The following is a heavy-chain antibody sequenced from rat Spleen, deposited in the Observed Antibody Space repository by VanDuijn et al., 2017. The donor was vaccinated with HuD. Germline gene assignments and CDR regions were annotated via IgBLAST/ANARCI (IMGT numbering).Heavy chain of an antibody. Sequence: EVQLVESGGGLVQPGRSLKLSCAASGFTFSNYGMAWVRQAPTRGLEWVASINYDGDGTYYRNSVKGRFTISRDNAKSSLYLQMDSLRSEDAATYYCTRDRILRSTGFDYWGQGVMVTVSS. V-gene: IGHV5-20*01. CDR1: GFTFSNYG. CDR2: INYDGDGT. J-gene: IGHJ2*01. D-gene: IGHD1-6*01. CDR3: TRDRILRSTGFDY.